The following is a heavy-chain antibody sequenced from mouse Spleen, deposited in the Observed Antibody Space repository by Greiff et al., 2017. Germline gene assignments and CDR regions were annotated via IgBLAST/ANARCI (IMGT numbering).Heavy chain of an antibody. CDR2: IYPGSGST. Sequence: VQLQQSGAELVKPGASVKMSCKASGYTFTSYWITWVKQRPGQGLEWIGDIYPGSGSTNYNEKFKSKATLTVDTSSSTAYMQLSSLTSEDSAVYYCARGIYYYGSSGNYFDYWGQGTTLTVSS. V-gene: IGHV1-55*01. CDR3: ARGIYYYGSSGNYFDY. J-gene: IGHJ2*01. D-gene: IGHD1-1*01. CDR1: GYTFTSYW.